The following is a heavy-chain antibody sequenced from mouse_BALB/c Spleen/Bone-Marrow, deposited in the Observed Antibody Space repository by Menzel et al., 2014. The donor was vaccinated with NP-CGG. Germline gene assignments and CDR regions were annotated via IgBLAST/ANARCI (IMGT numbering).Heavy chain of an antibody. V-gene: IGHV1-7*01. D-gene: IGHD4-1*01. CDR1: GYTFSSYW. Sequence: QVQLQQSGAELAKPGASVKTSCKASGYTFSSYWMHWVKQRPGQGLEWIGYINPSTGYTEYNQKFKDKATLTADKSSSTAYMQLSSLTSEDSAVYYCARGENWDAFGYWGQGTTLTVSS. J-gene: IGHJ2*01. CDR3: ARGENWDAFGY. CDR2: INPSTGYT.